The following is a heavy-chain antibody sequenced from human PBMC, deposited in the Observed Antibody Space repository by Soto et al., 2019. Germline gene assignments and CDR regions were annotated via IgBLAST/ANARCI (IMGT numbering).Heavy chain of an antibody. CDR1: GYTFTSYA. CDR3: AGGSGIAAAGINPGGHGRTYYYYGMDV. Sequence: QVQFVQSGAEVKKPGASVKVSCKASGYTFTSYAMHWVRQAPGQRLEWMGWINAGNGNTKYSQKFQGRVTITRDTSRGAADREXXSXRXXDTAVYDCAGGSGIAAAGINPGGHGRTYYYYGMDVWGQGTPVTVSS. V-gene: IGHV1-3*01. CDR2: INAGNGNT. J-gene: IGHJ6*02. D-gene: IGHD6-13*01.